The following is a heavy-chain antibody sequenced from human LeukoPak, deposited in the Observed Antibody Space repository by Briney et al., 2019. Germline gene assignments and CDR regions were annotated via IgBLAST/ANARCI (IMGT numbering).Heavy chain of an antibody. CDR2: MNPNSGNT. CDR1: GYTFTSYD. V-gene: IGHV1-8*01. D-gene: IGHD3-10*01. Sequence: ASVKVSCKASGYTFTSYDINWVRQATGQGLEWMGWMNPNSGNTGYAQKFQGRVTMTRNTSISTAYMELSSLRSEDTAVYYCARLIGGSGSYYKFYYYYDMDVWGQGTTVTVSS. CDR3: ARLIGGSGSYYKFYYYYDMDV. J-gene: IGHJ6*02.